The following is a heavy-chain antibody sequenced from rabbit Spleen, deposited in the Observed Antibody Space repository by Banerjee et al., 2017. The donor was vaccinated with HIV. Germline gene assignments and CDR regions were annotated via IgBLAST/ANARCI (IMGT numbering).Heavy chain of an antibody. CDR3: ARAHPDSVNTACAL. CDR1: GFSLSSSYY. J-gene: IGHJ3*01. Sequence: QEQLTETGGGLVQPGGSLTLTCTASGFSLSSSYYMCWVRQAPGKGLEWIGCIYTGSSGSTYYASWAKGRFTMSKISSTTVTLQMTSLTAADTATYFCARAHPDSVNTACALWGQGTLVTVS. D-gene: IGHD6-1*01. V-gene: IGHV1S45*01. CDR2: IYTGSSGST.